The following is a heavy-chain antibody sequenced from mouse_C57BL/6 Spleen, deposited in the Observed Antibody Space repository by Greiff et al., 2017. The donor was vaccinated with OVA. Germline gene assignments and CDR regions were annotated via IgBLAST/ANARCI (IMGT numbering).Heavy chain of an antibody. CDR1: GYTFTSYW. V-gene: IGHV1-72*01. CDR3: ASRGEVYYGSSYVGYFDV. J-gene: IGHJ1*03. CDR2: IDPNSGGT. D-gene: IGHD1-1*01. Sequence: QVKLQQPGAELVKPGASVKLSCKASGYTFTSYWMHWVKQRPGRGLEWIGRIDPNSGGTKYNEKFKSKATLTVDKPSSTAYMQLSSLTSEDSAVYYCASRGEVYYGSSYVGYFDVWGTGTTVTVSS.